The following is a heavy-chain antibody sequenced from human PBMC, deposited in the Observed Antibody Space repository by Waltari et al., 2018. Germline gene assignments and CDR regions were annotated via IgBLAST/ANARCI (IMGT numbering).Heavy chain of an antibody. CDR3: AREGGPFDY. CDR1: GYIFTSYT. D-gene: IGHD3-16*01. J-gene: IGHJ4*02. V-gene: IGHV1-3*01. Sequence: QVHLVQSGAEVRKPGASVTLSCEASGYIFTSYTLHWVRQATGQGLEWMGWINAGNGRTRYSQKFQDRVTITRDTSANRVYMELRSLRTEDTAVYFCAREGGPFDYWGQGTLLTVSS. CDR2: INAGNGRT.